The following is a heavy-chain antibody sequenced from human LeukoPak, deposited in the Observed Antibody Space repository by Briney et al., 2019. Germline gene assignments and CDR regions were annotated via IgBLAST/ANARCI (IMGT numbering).Heavy chain of an antibody. CDR3: ARGPTYYDFWSGYWSDYYYYYYMDV. D-gene: IGHD3-3*01. J-gene: IGHJ6*03. CDR1: GYTFSDYG. CDR2: INPSGGST. Sequence: GASVKASCKTSGYTFSDYGISWVRQAPGQGLEWMGIINPSGGSTSYAQKFQGRVTMTRDMSTSTVYMELSSLRSEDTAVYYCARGPTYYDFWSGYWSDYYYYYYMDVWGKGTTVTVSS. V-gene: IGHV1-46*01.